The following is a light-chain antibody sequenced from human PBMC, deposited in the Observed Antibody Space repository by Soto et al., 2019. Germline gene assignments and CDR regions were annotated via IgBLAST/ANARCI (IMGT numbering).Light chain of an antibody. CDR2: SNN. V-gene: IGLV1-47*02. Sequence: SVLTQPTSASGTPGQRVTISCSLSSSNIGSNYVYWHQQLPGTAPKLLIYSNNQRPSGVPDRFSGSKSGTSASLAISGLRSEDEADYYCAAWDDSLSGYVFGTGTKVTVL. CDR3: AAWDDSLSGYV. CDR1: SSNIGSNY. J-gene: IGLJ1*01.